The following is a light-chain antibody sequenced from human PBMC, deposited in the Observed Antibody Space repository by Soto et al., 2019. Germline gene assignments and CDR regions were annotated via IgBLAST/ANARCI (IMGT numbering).Light chain of an antibody. Sequence: EIVLTQSPGTLSLSPGERVTLSCRASQSLSSNYLAWYQQRPGQAPRLLIYGASSRAAAIPDRFSGSGSGTDFTLTISRLEPEDFAVYYCQQYGSSPLTFGGGTKVDIK. J-gene: IGKJ4*01. CDR2: GAS. CDR1: QSLSSNY. CDR3: QQYGSSPLT. V-gene: IGKV3-20*01.